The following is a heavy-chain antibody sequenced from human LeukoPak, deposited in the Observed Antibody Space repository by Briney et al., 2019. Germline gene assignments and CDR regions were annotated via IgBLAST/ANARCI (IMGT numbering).Heavy chain of an antibody. CDR3: ARGGGLDV. CDR1: GFTFSSYW. V-gene: IGHV3-7*03. Sequence: GGSLRLSCAASGFTFSSYWMNWARQAPGKGLEWVASINPSESVKYYVNSVKGRFTISRDNAKNSLYLQMSNLRAEDTAVYFCARGGGLDVWGQGATVTVSS. J-gene: IGHJ6*02. CDR2: INPSESVK. D-gene: IGHD3-16*01.